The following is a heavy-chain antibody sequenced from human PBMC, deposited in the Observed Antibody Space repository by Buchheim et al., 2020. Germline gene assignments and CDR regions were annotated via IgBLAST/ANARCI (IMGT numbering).Heavy chain of an antibody. J-gene: IGHJ6*03. Sequence: QVQLQESGPGLVQPSQTLSLTCSVSGGSIISNMYYWSWIRQPAGKGLEWIGRISTSGSTNYNPSLRSRVTISVDTSKNQFSRKLSSRTAADTAGNNWVRKITRVRGLTVKDYHYMDVWGKGT. CDR1: GGSIISNMYY. CDR2: ISTSGST. CDR3: VRKITRVRGLTVKDYHYMDV. V-gene: IGHV4-61*02. D-gene: IGHD3-10*01.